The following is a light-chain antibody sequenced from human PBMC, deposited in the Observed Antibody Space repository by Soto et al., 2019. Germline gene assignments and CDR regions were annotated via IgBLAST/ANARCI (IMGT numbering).Light chain of an antibody. Sequence: AIRMTQSPFSLSASTGDRLTISCRASQGISSYLAWYQQKQGKXSKXXIYDASSLESGVPSRFSGSGSGTEFTLTISSLQPDDVETYYCQQYNSFTWTFGQGTKVDIK. CDR1: QGISSY. CDR3: QQYNSFTWT. V-gene: IGKV1-8*01. CDR2: DAS. J-gene: IGKJ1*01.